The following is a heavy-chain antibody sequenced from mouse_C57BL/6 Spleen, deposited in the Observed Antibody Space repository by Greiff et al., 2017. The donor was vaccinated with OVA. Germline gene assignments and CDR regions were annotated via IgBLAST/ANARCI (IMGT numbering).Heavy chain of an antibody. CDR1: GYAFSSSW. D-gene: IGHD1-1*01. Sequence: VKVVESGPELVKPGASVKISCKASGYAFSSSWMNWVKQRPGKGLEWIGRIYPGDGDTNYNGKFKGKATLTADKSSSTAYMQLSSLTSEDSAVYFCARSYYYGSSWFAYWGQGTLVTVSA. CDR3: ARSYYYGSSWFAY. V-gene: IGHV1-82*01. J-gene: IGHJ3*01. CDR2: IYPGDGDT.